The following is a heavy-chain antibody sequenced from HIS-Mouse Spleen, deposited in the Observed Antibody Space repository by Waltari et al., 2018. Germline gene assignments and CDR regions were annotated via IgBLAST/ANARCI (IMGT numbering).Heavy chain of an antibody. CDR3: ARDRLRGYGYGAPDHWYYGMDV. CDR1: GYTFTGYY. D-gene: IGHD5-18*01. CDR2: INPNSGGT. J-gene: IGHJ6*02. Sequence: QVQLVQSGAEVKKPGASVKVSCKASGYTFTGYYMHWVRQAPGQGLEWMGWINPNSGGTNYAQKFQGRVTMTRDTSISTAYMELSRLRSDDTAVYYCARDRLRGYGYGAPDHWYYGMDVWGQGTTVTVSS. V-gene: IGHV1-2*02.